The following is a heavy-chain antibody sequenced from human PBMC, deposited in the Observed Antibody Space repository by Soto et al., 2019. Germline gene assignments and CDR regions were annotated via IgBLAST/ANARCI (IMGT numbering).Heavy chain of an antibody. CDR1: GGSIRSYC. V-gene: IGHV4-4*08. Sequence: PSETLSLTCTVSGGSIRSYCWSWIRQPPGKGLEWIGYIYHSGSTNYNPSLKSRVTISVDTSKNQFSLKLSSVTAADTAVYYCASFSGSYYYYGMDVWGQGTTVTVSS. D-gene: IGHD1-26*01. CDR2: IYHSGST. CDR3: ASFSGSYYYYGMDV. J-gene: IGHJ6*02.